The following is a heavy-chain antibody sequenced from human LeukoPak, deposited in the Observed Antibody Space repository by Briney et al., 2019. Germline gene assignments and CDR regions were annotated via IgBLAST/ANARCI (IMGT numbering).Heavy chain of an antibody. J-gene: IGHJ6*03. D-gene: IGHD2-2*01. V-gene: IGHV4-61*02. Sequence: SQTLSLTCTVSGGSISSSSYYWSWIRQPAGKGLEWIGRIYTSGSTNYNPSLKSRVTMSVDTSKNQFSLKLSSVTAADTAVYYCARVGICSSTSCPPYYYYYYMDVWGKGTTVTVSS. CDR2: IYTSGST. CDR3: ARVGICSSTSCPPYYYYYYMDV. CDR1: GGSISSSSYY.